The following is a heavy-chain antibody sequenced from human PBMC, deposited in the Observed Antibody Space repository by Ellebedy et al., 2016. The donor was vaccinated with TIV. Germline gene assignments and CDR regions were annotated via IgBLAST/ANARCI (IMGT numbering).Heavy chain of an antibody. J-gene: IGHJ6*02. CDR3: ARVYYDILTGRYYYGMDV. CDR2: ISSSGSTI. V-gene: IGHV3-11*04. CDR1: GFTFSDYY. D-gene: IGHD3-9*01. Sequence: GESLKISCAASGFTFSDYYMSWIRQAPGKGLEWVSYISSSGSTIYYADSVKGRFTISRDNAKNSLYLQMNSLRAEDTAVYYCARVYYDILTGRYYYGMDVWGQGTTVTVSS.